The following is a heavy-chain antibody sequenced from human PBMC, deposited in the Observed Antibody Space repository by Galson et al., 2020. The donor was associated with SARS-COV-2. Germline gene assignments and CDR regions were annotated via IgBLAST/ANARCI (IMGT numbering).Heavy chain of an antibody. J-gene: IGHJ4*02. V-gene: IGHV3-23*01. CDR3: ATGYSSGEFDY. Sequence: GESLKISCAASGFTFSSYAMSWVRQAPGKGLEWVSAISGSGGSTYYADSVKGRFTISRDNSKNTLYLQMNSLRAEDTAVYYCATGYSSGEFDYWGQGTLVTVSS. CDR1: GFTFSSYA. CDR2: ISGSGGST. D-gene: IGHD6-19*01.